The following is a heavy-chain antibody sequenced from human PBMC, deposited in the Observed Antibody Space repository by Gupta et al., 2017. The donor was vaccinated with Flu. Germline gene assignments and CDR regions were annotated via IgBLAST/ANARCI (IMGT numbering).Heavy chain of an antibody. V-gene: IGHV3-73*02. CDR3: TRRYGATPGANYYYGMDV. Sequence: EVQLVESGGGLVQPGGSLKLSCAASGFTFSGSAMHWVRQASGKGLEWVGRIRSKANSYATAYAASVKGRFTISRDDSKNTAYLQMNSLKTEDTAVYYCTRRYGATPGANYYYGMDVWGQGTTVTVSS. CDR2: IRSKANSYAT. J-gene: IGHJ6*02. CDR1: GFTFSGSA. D-gene: IGHD3-10*01.